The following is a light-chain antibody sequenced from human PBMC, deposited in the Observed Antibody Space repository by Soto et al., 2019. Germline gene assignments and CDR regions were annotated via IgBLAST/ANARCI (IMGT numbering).Light chain of an antibody. J-gene: IGLJ3*02. CDR2: NNH. Sequence: QSVLTQTPSASGTPGKRVTISCSGSSSNIGSNSASWYQQLPGTAPKLLIYNNHQRPSGVPDRFSGSKSGTSASLAISELQSEDEADYYCAAWDDSLNGWVFGGGTKLTVL. V-gene: IGLV1-44*01. CDR3: AAWDDSLNGWV. CDR1: SSNIGSNS.